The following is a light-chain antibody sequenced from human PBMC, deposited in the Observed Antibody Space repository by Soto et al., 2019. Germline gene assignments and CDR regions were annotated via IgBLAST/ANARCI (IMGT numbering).Light chain of an antibody. CDR1: TSDVGRYNY. Sequence: QSVLTQPPSVSGSPGQSITISCTGTTSDVGRYNYVSWHQQHPGKAPKLLIFDVSNRPSGVSDRFSGSKSGNTASLTISGLQAEDEADYYCNSYTTGTTWVFGGGTKLTVL. J-gene: IGLJ3*02. CDR3: NSYTTGTTWV. CDR2: DVS. V-gene: IGLV2-14*01.